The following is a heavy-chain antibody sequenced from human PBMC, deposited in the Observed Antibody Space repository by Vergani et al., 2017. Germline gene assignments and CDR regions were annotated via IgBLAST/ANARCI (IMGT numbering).Heavy chain of an antibody. J-gene: IGHJ3*02. CDR2: IYTSGST. CDR3: AXGARVDYYDSSGYYYIDAFDI. CDR1: GGSISSGSYY. D-gene: IGHD3-22*01. V-gene: IGHV4-61*02. Sequence: QVQLQESGPGLVKPSQTLSLTCTVSGGSISSGSYYWSWIRQPAGKGLEWIGRIYTSGSTNYNPSLKSRVTISVDTSKNQFSLKLSSVTAADTAVYYCAXGARVDYYDSSGYYYIDAFDIWGQGTMVTVSS.